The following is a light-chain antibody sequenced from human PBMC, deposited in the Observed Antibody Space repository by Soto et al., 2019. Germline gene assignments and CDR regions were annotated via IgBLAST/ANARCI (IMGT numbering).Light chain of an antibody. CDR1: QGISNY. V-gene: IGKV1-27*01. CDR2: AVS. CDR3: QKYNSAPLT. Sequence: DVQMTQSPSSLSVSVGDRVTITCRASQGISNYLAWYQQKPGQPPQLLIYAVSNLQSGVPSRFSGSASGTDFTLTISSLQPEDVAIYYCQKYNSAPLTFGQGTRLE. J-gene: IGKJ5*01.